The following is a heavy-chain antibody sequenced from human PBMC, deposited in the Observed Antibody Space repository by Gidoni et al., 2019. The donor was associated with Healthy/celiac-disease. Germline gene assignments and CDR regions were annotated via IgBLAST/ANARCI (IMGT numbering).Heavy chain of an antibody. Sequence: EVQLVESGGGLVQPGGSLRLPCAASGFTFRSYSMTWVRQAPGKGLEWVSYISSSSSTIYYADSVKGRFTISRDNAKNSLYLQMNSLRDEDTAVYYCARDRGYDFWSGYSPRGAFDIWGQGTMVTVSS. CDR3: ARDRGYDFWSGYSPRGAFDI. V-gene: IGHV3-48*02. D-gene: IGHD3-3*01. CDR1: GFTFRSYS. J-gene: IGHJ3*02. CDR2: ISSSSSTI.